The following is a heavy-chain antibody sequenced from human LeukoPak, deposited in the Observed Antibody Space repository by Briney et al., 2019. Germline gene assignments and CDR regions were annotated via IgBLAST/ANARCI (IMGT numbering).Heavy chain of an antibody. J-gene: IGHJ4*02. CDR2: IYYSGTT. D-gene: IGHD6-19*01. CDR1: GDSTSSGDYF. CDR3: ARETMAGHLDY. Sequence: SETLSLTCTVSGDSTSSGDYFWSWIRQPPGGGLEWDGYIYYSGTTYYNPSLKSRVTISVDTSKNQFSLNLTSVTAQDTAVYYCARETMAGHLDYWGQGNLVTVSS. V-gene: IGHV4-30-4*01.